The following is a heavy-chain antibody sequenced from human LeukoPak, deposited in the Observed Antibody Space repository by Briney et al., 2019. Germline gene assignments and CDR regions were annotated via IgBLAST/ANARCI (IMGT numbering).Heavy chain of an antibody. D-gene: IGHD1-1*01. V-gene: IGHV4-39*01. CDR1: GGSISSFNFY. CDR3: ARHFERMRSWYFDY. CDR2: MNHSGST. Sequence: PSETLSLTCTVSGGSISSFNFYWSWIRQPPGKGLEWIGEMNHSGSTNYNPSLKSRVTMSVDTSKTQFSLKLSSVTAADTAVYYCARHFERMRSWYFDYWGQGTLVTVSS. J-gene: IGHJ4*02.